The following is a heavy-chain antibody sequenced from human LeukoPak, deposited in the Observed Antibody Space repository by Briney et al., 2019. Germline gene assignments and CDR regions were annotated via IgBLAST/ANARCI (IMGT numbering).Heavy chain of an antibody. D-gene: IGHD5-18*01. CDR1: GGSISSGSYY. J-gene: IGHJ4*02. CDR3: ARGQQLWPIHYFDY. CDR2: IYTSGST. Sequence: SETLSLTCTVSGGSISSGSYYWSCIRQPAGKGLEWIGRIYTSGSTNYNPSLKSRVTISVDTSKNQFSLKLSSVTAADTAVYYCARGQQLWPIHYFDYWGQGTLVTVSS. V-gene: IGHV4-61*02.